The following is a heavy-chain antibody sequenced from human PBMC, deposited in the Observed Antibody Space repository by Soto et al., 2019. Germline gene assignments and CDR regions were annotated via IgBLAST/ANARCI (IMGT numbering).Heavy chain of an antibody. CDR3: ARDGLQLWSRLRGDYYGMDV. J-gene: IGHJ6*02. Sequence: PSETLSLTCTVSGGSVSSDSYYWSWIRQPPGKGLEWIGYIYYSGSTNYNPSLKSRVTISVDTSTNQFSLKLTSVTAADTAVYYCARDGLQLWSRLRGDYYGMDVWGQGTTVTVSS. V-gene: IGHV4-61*01. CDR2: IYYSGST. D-gene: IGHD5-18*01. CDR1: GGSVSSDSYY.